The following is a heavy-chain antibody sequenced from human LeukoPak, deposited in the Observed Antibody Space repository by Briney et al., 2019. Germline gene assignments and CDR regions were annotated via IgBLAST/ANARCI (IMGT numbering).Heavy chain of an antibody. CDR2: ISNRGDTV. V-gene: IGHV3-11*01. D-gene: IGHD2-8*01. CDR1: GFTFSDYY. Sequence: GGSLRLSCAASGFTFSDYYMTWLRQAPGKGLEWLSYISNRGDTVFYADSVKGRFTVSRDNVKRSLYLQIESLRDDNTAVYHCALGTINKDYYFGMDVWGQGTTVTVSS. CDR3: ALGTINKDYYFGMDV. J-gene: IGHJ6*02.